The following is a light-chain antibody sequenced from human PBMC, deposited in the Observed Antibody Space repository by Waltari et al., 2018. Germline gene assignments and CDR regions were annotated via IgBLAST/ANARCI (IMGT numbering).Light chain of an antibody. V-gene: IGKV3-15*01. CDR1: QSVRSN. CDR2: EAF. Sequence: EIVMTQSPATLSVSAGERTTLSCRASQSVRSNLAWYQQKPGQPPRLLIYEAFTRATGIPSRFSGSGWGTEFTLTINSLQSEDLAIYYCQQYHIWWTFGQGTKVEIK. CDR3: QQYHIWWT. J-gene: IGKJ1*01.